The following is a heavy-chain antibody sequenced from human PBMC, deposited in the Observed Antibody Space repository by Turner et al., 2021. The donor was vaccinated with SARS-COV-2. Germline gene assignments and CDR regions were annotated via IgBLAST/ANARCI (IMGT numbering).Heavy chain of an antibody. CDR1: GVAFVSSP. J-gene: IGHJ6*02. V-gene: IGHV1-69*10. CDR3: ARAATMCRGVIRNSCYYYYGMDV. CDR2: SIPMLGIA. Sequence: QVQLVLSGAWLTTPGSSVTVSCHAPGVAFVSSPLSWVRQASGHRLGWMGGSIPMLGIANYAKKFQGRVTITADKATSTAYMELSRLRSDDTAVYYGARAATMCRGVIRNSCYYYYGMDVWGQGTTVTVSS. D-gene: IGHD3-10*01.